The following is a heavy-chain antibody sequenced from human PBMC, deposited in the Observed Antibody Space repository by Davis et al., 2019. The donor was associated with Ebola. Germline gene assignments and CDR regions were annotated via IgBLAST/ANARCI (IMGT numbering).Heavy chain of an antibody. CDR1: GFTFSSYG. V-gene: IGHV3-30*03. J-gene: IGHJ4*02. D-gene: IGHD1-26*01. CDR3: AREWELFDY. Sequence: GGSLRLSCAASGFTFSSYGMHWVRQAPGKGLEWVAVISYDGSNKYYADSVKGRFTISRDNSKNTLYLQMNSLRAEDTAVYYCAREWELFDYWGQGTLVTVSS. CDR2: ISYDGSNK.